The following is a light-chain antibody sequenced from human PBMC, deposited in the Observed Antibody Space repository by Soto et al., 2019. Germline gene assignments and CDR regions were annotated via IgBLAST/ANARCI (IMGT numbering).Light chain of an antibody. CDR1: QSVSSFY. V-gene: IGKV3-20*01. CDR2: DAS. J-gene: IGKJ1*01. Sequence: EIVVTQSPGTLSLSPGERATLSCRASQSVSSFYLAWYQQKPGQAPRLLIYDASSRATGIPDRFSGSGSGTDFTLTISRLEPEDFAVYYCQHYGSSRTFGLGTKVDIK. CDR3: QHYGSSRT.